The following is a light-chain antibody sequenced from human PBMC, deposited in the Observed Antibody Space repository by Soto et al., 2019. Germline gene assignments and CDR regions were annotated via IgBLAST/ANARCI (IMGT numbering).Light chain of an antibody. J-gene: IGLJ2*01. CDR1: SSDVGGYNY. CDR2: DIS. V-gene: IGLV2-14*01. Sequence: QSVLTQPASVSGSPGQSVTISCTGTSSDVGGYNYVSWYQQHPGKAPKLMIYDISNRPSGASNRFSGSNSGNTASLTISGLLAEDEDDDDYSSYTNSSALEVVFGGGTKVTVL. CDR3: SSYTNSSALEVV.